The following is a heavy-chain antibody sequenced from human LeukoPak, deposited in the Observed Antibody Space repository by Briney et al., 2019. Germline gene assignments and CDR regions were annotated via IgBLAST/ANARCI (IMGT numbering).Heavy chain of an antibody. Sequence: SETLSLTCAVYSGSFSGYYWSWIRQPPGKGLEWIGEINHSGSTNYNPSLKSRVTISVDTSKNRFSLKLSSVTAADTAVYYCARGGRSIYYDFWSGYRRPFDYWGQGTLVTVSS. J-gene: IGHJ4*02. D-gene: IGHD3-3*01. CDR3: ARGGRSIYYDFWSGYRRPFDY. CDR1: SGSFSGYY. CDR2: INHSGST. V-gene: IGHV4-34*01.